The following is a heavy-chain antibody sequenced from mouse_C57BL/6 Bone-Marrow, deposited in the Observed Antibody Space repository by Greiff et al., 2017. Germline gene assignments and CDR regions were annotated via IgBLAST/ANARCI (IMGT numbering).Heavy chain of an antibody. J-gene: IGHJ3*01. D-gene: IGHD1-1*01. V-gene: IGHV1-81*01. CDR2: IYPRSGNT. CDR1: GYTFTSYG. Sequence: VQLQQSGAELARPGASVKLSCKASGYTFTSYGISWVKQRTGQGLEWIGEIYPRSGNTYYNEKFKGKATLTADKSSSTAYMELRSLTSEDSAVYFCARGRITTVGAPFAYWGQGTLVTVSA. CDR3: ARGRITTVGAPFAY.